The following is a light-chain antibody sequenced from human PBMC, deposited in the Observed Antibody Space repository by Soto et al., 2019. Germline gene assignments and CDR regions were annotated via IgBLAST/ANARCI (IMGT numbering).Light chain of an antibody. CDR3: QQRSNWPLT. CDR1: QSVSSY. J-gene: IGKJ4*01. CDR2: DAS. Sequence: DIVLTQSPATLSLSPGERATLSCRASQSVSSYLAWYQQKPGQAPRLLIYDASNRATGIPARFSGSGSGTDFTLTIGSLEPEDFALYYCQQRSNWPLTFGGGTKVEIK. V-gene: IGKV3-11*01.